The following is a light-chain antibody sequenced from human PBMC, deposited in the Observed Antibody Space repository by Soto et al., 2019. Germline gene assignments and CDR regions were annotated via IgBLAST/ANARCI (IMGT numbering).Light chain of an antibody. CDR2: GAS. CDR1: QSVSSSY. CDR3: KQYGSPQT. Sequence: EIVLTQSPCTLSLSPGERATLSCRASQSVSSSYLAWYQQKPGQAPRLLIYGASSRATGIPDRFSGSGSGTDFTLTISRLEPEDFAVYYCKQYGSPQTFGQGTKVEMK. V-gene: IGKV3-20*01. J-gene: IGKJ1*01.